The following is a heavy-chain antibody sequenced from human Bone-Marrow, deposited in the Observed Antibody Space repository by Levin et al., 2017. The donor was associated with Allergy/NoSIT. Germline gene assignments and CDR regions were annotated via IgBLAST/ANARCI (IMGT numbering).Heavy chain of an antibody. CDR3: ARGRYYYDSSGYPKANIGAYGMDV. CDR2: IWYDGSNK. J-gene: IGHJ6*02. Sequence: GGSLRLSCAASGFTFSSYGMHWVRQAPGKGLEWVAVIWYDGSNKYYADSVKGRFTISRDNSKNTLYLQMNSLRAEDTAVYYCARGRYYYDSSGYPKANIGAYGMDVWGQGTTVTVSS. V-gene: IGHV3-33*01. CDR1: GFTFSSYG. D-gene: IGHD3-22*01.